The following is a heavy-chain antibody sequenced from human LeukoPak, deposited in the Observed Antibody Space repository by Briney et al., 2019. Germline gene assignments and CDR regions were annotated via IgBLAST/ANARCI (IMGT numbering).Heavy chain of an antibody. CDR1: GFTFSSYW. V-gene: IGHV3-74*01. CDR2: INSDGNST. CDR3: ARDESSGWTPLFDY. Sequence: GGSLRLSCAASGFTFSSYWMHWVRQAPGKGLVWVSRINSDGNSTIYADSVKGRFTISRDNAKNTLYLQMNSLRAEDTAVYCCARDESSGWTPLFDYWGQGTLVTVSS. D-gene: IGHD6-19*01. J-gene: IGHJ4*02.